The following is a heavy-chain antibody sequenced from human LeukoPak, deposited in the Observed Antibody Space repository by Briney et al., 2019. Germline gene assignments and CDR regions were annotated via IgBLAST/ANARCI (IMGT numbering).Heavy chain of an antibody. CDR3: AKDPKQQLARRVDY. V-gene: IGHV3-23*01. CDR1: GFTFSSYA. D-gene: IGHD6-13*01. J-gene: IGHJ4*02. CDR2: ISGSGGST. Sequence: GGSLRLSCAASGFTFSSYAMSWVRQAPGKGLEWVSAISGSGGSTYYADSVKGRFTISRDNSKNTLYLQMNSLRAEDTAVYYCAKDPKQQLARRVDYWGQGTLVTVSS.